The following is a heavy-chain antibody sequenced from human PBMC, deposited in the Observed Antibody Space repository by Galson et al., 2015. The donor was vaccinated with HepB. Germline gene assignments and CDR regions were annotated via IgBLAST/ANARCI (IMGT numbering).Heavy chain of an antibody. J-gene: IGHJ2*01. Sequence: SLRLSCAASGFTFSTYAMQWVRQAPGKGLDWVAVISYDGSNKYYADSVKGRFTISRDNSKNTLYLQMNSLRAEDTAVYYCARDGGAYGDYRWWYFDLWGRGTLVTVSS. V-gene: IGHV3-30-3*01. CDR2: ISYDGSNK. CDR1: GFTFSTYA. D-gene: IGHD4-17*01. CDR3: ARDGGAYGDYRWWYFDL.